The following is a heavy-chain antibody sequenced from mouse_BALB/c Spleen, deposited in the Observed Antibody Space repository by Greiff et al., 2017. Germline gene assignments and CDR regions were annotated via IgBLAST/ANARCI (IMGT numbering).Heavy chain of an antibody. D-gene: IGHD1-1*01. J-gene: IGHJ2*01. CDR3: TRGLITTVVAGGYFDY. V-gene: IGHV5-6-4*01. Sequence: EVKVVESGGGLVKPGGSLKLSCAASGFTFSSYTMSWVRQTPEKRLEWVATISSGGSYTYYPDSVKGRFTISRDNAKNTLYLQMSSLKSEDTAMYYCTRGLITTVVAGGYFDYWGQGTTLTVSS. CDR1: GFTFSSYT. CDR2: ISSGGSYT.